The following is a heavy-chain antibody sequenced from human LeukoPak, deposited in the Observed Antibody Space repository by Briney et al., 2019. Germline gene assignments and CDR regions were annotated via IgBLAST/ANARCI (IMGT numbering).Heavy chain of an antibody. CDR2: INNDESSI. Sequence: GGSLRLSCAASGFTLSSYWMHWVRQAPGKGLVWVARINNDESSITYADSVKGRFTISRDNAKNSLYLQMNSLRAEDTAVYYCARDRRWLQLSRVRHAFDIWGQGTMVTVSS. V-gene: IGHV3-74*01. J-gene: IGHJ3*02. CDR1: GFTLSSYW. CDR3: ARDRRWLQLSRVRHAFDI. D-gene: IGHD5-24*01.